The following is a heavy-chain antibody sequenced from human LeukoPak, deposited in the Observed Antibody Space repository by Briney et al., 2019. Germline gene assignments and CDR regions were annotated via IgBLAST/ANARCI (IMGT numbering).Heavy chain of an antibody. Sequence: PSETLSLTCTVSGGSISSGGYYWSWIRQPPGKGLEWIGYIYHSGSTYYNPSLKSRVTISVDRSKNQFSLKLSSVTAADTAVYYCARDMGRSYQWSFAFDIWGQGTMVTVSS. V-gene: IGHV4-30-2*01. CDR3: ARDMGRSYQWSFAFDI. D-gene: IGHD3-10*01. CDR1: GGSISSGGYY. J-gene: IGHJ3*02. CDR2: IYHSGST.